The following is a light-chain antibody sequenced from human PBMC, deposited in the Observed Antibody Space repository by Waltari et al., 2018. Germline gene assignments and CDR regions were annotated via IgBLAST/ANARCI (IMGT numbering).Light chain of an antibody. Sequence: QSALTQPASVSGSPGQSITISCTGTSSGVGRYNLFSWYQQHPGKAPKLMIYEGSKRPSGVSNRCSGSKSGNTASLRISGLQAEDEADYYCCSYAGSSTFEVFGGGTKLTVL. V-gene: IGLV2-23*03. CDR2: EGS. J-gene: IGLJ2*01. CDR3: CSYAGSSTFEV. CDR1: SSGVGRYNL.